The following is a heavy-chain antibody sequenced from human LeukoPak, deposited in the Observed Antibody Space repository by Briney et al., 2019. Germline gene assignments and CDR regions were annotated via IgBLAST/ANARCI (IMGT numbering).Heavy chain of an antibody. D-gene: IGHD1-26*01. V-gene: IGHV4-39*07. Sequence: SETLSLTCSVSDGSISSSSYDWGWIRQPPGKGLEWIGSIYYSGSTYYNPSLKSRVTISVDTSKNQFSLKLSSVTAADTAVYYCARIVGAGDYWGQGTLVTVSS. CDR1: DGSISSSSYD. CDR3: ARIVGAGDY. CDR2: IYYSGST. J-gene: IGHJ4*02.